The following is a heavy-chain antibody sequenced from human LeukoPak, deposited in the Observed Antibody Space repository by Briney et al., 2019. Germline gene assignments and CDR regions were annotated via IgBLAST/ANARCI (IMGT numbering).Heavy chain of an antibody. D-gene: IGHD5-12*01. J-gene: IGHJ4*02. CDR1: GFTFSSYG. CDR2: IWYDGSNK. V-gene: IGHV3-33*01. CDR3: ARETLSSYDYLDY. Sequence: QSGGSLRLSCAASGFTFSSYGMHWVRQAPGKGLEWVAVIWYDGSNKYYAGSVKGRFTISRDNSKNTLYLQMNSLRAEDTAVYYCARETLSSYDYLDYWGQGTLVTVSS.